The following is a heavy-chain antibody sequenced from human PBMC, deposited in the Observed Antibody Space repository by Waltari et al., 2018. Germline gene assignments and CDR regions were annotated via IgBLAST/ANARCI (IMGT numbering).Heavy chain of an antibody. CDR2: IHGSGRT. CDR1: GESVTNNYW. CDR3: ARDRGRGLYLES. V-gene: IGHV4-4*02. Sequence: QVKLQESGPGLVKPSGTLSLTCAVSGESVTNNYWWSWVRPSPGRGLEWIGQIHGSGRTNYNPSLESRVTVSLDTSNNHFSLRVTSATAADTAVYFCARDRGRGLYLESWGQGTLVTVSP. J-gene: IGHJ4*02. D-gene: IGHD2-15*01.